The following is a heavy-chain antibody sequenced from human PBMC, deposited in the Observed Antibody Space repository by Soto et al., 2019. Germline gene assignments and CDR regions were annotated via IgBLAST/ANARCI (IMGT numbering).Heavy chain of an antibody. D-gene: IGHD6-19*01. CDR3: ARGIAVAGSYAFDI. Sequence: EVQLVESGGGLVQPGGSLRLSCAASGFTFSSYSMNWVRQAPGKGLEWVSYISSSSTIYYADSVKGRFTISRDNAKNSLYLQMNSLRDEDTAVYYCARGIAVAGSYAFDIWGQGTMVTVSS. CDR1: GFTFSSYS. V-gene: IGHV3-48*02. J-gene: IGHJ3*02. CDR2: ISSSSTI.